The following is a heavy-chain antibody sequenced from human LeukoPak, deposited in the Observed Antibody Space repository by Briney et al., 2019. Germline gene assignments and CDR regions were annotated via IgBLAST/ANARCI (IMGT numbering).Heavy chain of an antibody. CDR1: GGSITITNYY. CDR2: IYHDGST. V-gene: IGHV4-39*07. Sequence: PSETLSLTCTVSGGSITITNYYWGWIRQPPGKGLEWVGNIYHDGSTYYNPSLKSRVTISVDTSKNQFSLKLTSVTAADTAIYYCASPYCSGGSCYAGTAYWGQGTLVTVSS. J-gene: IGHJ4*02. D-gene: IGHD2-15*01. CDR3: ASPYCSGGSCYAGTAY.